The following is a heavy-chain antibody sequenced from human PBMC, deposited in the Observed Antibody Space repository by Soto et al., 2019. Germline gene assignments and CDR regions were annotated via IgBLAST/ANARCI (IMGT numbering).Heavy chain of an antibody. J-gene: IGHJ6*02. V-gene: IGHV3-49*03. CDR2: IRSKAYGGTT. D-gene: IGHD3-3*01. Sequence: SLSLSCTASGFTFGDYAMSWFRQAPGKGLEWVGFIRSKAYGGTTEYAASVKGRFTISRDDSKSIAYLQMNSLKTEDTAVYYCTLYFGVVGGYYYGMDVWGQGTTVTVSS. CDR3: TLYFGVVGGYYYGMDV. CDR1: GFTFGDYA.